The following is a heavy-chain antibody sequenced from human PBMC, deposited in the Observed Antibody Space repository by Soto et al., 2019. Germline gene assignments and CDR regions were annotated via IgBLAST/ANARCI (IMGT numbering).Heavy chain of an antibody. V-gene: IGHV2-5*02. D-gene: IGHD6-19*01. Sequence: ESGPTLVNPTQTLTLTCTFSGFSLSTSGVGVGWIRQPPGKALEWLALIYWDDGERYSPSLKSRLTITKDTSKNQVVLTMTNMDSVDTATYYCAHIRSQWLVRAFDYWGQGTLVTVSS. CDR3: AHIRSQWLVRAFDY. J-gene: IGHJ4*02. CDR1: GFSLSTSGVG. CDR2: IYWDDGE.